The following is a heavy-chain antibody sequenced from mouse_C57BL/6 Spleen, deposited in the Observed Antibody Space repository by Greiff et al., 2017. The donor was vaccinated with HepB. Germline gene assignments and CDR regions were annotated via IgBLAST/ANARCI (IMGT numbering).Heavy chain of an antibody. Sequence: QVQLQQSGAELVRPGASVTLSCKASGYTFTDYEMHWVKQTPVHGLEWIGALDPATGGTAYNQKFKGKAILTADKSSSTAYMELRSLTSEDSAVYYCTRDYGSSYAMDYWGQGTSVTVSS. CDR2: LDPATGGT. CDR1: GYTFTDYE. D-gene: IGHD1-1*01. J-gene: IGHJ4*01. CDR3: TRDYGSSYAMDY. V-gene: IGHV1-15*01.